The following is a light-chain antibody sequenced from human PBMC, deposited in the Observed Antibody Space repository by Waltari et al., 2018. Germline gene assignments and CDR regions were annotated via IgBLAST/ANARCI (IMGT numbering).Light chain of an antibody. CDR2: EGT. Sequence: QSALTQPASVSGSPGQSITISCTGTTSDIGHYDYVSWYQQHPGKAPKLLIYEGTNRPSGVSTRFSGSKSGSTASLTISGLQADDEAHYYCSSYTGSSTLLVFGGGTDLTVL. CDR3: SSYTGSSTLLV. J-gene: IGLJ2*01. CDR1: TSDIGHYDY. V-gene: IGLV2-14*01.